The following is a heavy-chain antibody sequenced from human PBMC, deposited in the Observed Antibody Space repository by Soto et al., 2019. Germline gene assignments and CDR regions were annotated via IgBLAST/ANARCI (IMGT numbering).Heavy chain of an antibody. Sequence: ASVKVSCKASGFSFTGYYIHWLRQAPGQGLEWMGWINAHSGGTEYAQKFQGRVTLTRDTSIATAYLTLTSLTSDDTALYYCAKDLTRQLAYWLDPWGQGTQVTSPQ. CDR2: INAHSGGT. D-gene: IGHD6-6*01. CDR3: AKDLTRQLAYWLDP. J-gene: IGHJ5*02. CDR1: GFSFTGYY. V-gene: IGHV1-2*02.